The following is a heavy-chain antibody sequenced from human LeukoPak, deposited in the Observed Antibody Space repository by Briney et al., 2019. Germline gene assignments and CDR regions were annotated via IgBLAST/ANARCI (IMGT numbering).Heavy chain of an antibody. Sequence: PGGSLRLSCAASGFTFDDYAMHWVRQAPGKGLEWVSGISWNSGSIGYADSVKGRFTISRDNAKNSLYLQMNSLRAEDTALYYCAKDFARYYYDSSGYYDPRGDYYYGMDVRGQGTTVTVSS. V-gene: IGHV3-9*01. CDR3: AKDFARYYYDSSGYYDPRGDYYYGMDV. CDR1: GFTFDDYA. J-gene: IGHJ6*02. D-gene: IGHD3-22*01. CDR2: ISWNSGSI.